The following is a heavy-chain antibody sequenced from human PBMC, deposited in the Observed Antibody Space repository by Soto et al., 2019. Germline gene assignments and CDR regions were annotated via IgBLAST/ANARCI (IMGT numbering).Heavy chain of an antibody. J-gene: IGHJ4*02. CDR1: GFTFSSYA. CDR3: VRDGFYDFWSGYYLYDY. D-gene: IGHD3-3*01. V-gene: IGHV3-23*01. Sequence: PGGSLRLSCAASGFTFSSYAMSWVRQAPGKGLEWVSAISGSGGSTYYADSVKGRFTISRDNSKNTLYLQMNSLRAEDTAVYYCVRDGFYDFWSGYYLYDYWGQGTLVTVSS. CDR2: ISGSGGST.